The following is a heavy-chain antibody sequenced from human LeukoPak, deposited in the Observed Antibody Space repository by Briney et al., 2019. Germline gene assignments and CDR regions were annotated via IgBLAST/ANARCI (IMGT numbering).Heavy chain of an antibody. V-gene: IGHV4-59*01. CDR3: ARALEWFDTYYFDY. Sequence: SETLSLTCTVSGGSISSSYWSWIRQPPGKGLEWIGYIYYSGSTNYNPSLKSRVTISVDTSKNQFSLKLSSVTAADTAVYYCARALEWFDTYYFDYWGQGTLVTVSS. J-gene: IGHJ4*02. CDR1: GGSISSSY. D-gene: IGHD3-3*01. CDR2: IYYSGST.